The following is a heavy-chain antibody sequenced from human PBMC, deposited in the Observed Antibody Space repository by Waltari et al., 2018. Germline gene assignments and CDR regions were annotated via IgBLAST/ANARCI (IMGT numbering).Heavy chain of an antibody. Sequence: QVQLVESGGGLVKPGGSLRLSCAASVFTFSDSYMSWIRQAPGKGLEWLSYISDSGSSPYYADSVKGRFTLSRDNAKNSVYLQMNSLRVEDTAVYYCARSVRSPGDWGQGTLVTVSS. CDR1: VFTFSDSY. CDR2: ISDSGSSP. J-gene: IGHJ4*02. V-gene: IGHV3-11*01. CDR3: ARSVRSPGD. D-gene: IGHD3-10*02.